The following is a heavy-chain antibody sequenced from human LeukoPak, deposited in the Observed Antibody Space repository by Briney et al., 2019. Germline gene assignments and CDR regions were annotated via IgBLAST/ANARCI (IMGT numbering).Heavy chain of an antibody. D-gene: IGHD3-16*01. Sequence: PGGSLRLSCGASGFTFSSYWMHWVRQAPGKGLEWVANIKQDGSEKYYVDSVKGRFTISRDNAKNSLYLQMNSLRAEDTAVYYCARPGLNDYAWGQGTLVTVSS. J-gene: IGHJ4*02. CDR1: GFTFSSYW. CDR2: IKQDGSEK. CDR3: ARPGLNDYA. V-gene: IGHV3-7*01.